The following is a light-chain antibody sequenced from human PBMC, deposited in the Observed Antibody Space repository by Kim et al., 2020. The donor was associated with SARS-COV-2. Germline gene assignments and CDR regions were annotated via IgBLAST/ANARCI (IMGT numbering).Light chain of an antibody. Sequence: AVGETVRITGRGDSLRTYYASGYQQKPGQAPVLVIYGKNSRPSGIPDRFSASDSGTTAFLTITGTQAEDEADFYCSCRDNSGTRVIFGGGTRLTVL. J-gene: IGLJ2*01. V-gene: IGLV3-19*01. CDR2: GKN. CDR3: SCRDNSGTRVI. CDR1: SLRTYY.